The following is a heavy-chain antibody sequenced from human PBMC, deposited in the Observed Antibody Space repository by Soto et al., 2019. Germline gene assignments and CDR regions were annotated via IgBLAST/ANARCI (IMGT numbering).Heavy chain of an antibody. Sequence: GGSRSLPCEASGFPFSSFGMSWVRQAPGKGLEWVANIKTDGSETHYVDSVKGRFTISRDNPKTSLFLQMNSLRVKDTAVYFCTSDRYPRFYHGSGSYPYYWGQGTPVTVSP. CDR1: GFPFSSFG. CDR2: IKTDGSET. D-gene: IGHD3-10*01. J-gene: IGHJ4*02. V-gene: IGHV3-7*03. CDR3: TSDRYPRFYHGSGSYPYY.